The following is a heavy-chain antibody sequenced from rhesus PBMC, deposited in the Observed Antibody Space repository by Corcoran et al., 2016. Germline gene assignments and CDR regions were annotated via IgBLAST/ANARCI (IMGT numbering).Heavy chain of an antibody. CDR1: GGSISSDY. CDR3: ARIGSGYYFWYCDL. V-gene: IGHV4-173*01. J-gene: IGHJ2*01. D-gene: IGHD3-28*01. Sequence: QLQLQESGPGLVKPSETLSLTCAVSGGSISSDYWSWIRQPPGQGREWTGRISGSGGVTDYNPSHKSRDTIPTDTSKNQFSLKLHSVTAADTAGYYCARIGSGYYFWYCDLGGPGTPITIPP. CDR2: ISGSGGVT.